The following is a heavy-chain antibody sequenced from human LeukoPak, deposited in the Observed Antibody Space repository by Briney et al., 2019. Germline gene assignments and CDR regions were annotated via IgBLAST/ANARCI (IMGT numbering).Heavy chain of an antibody. CDR2: IYYSGST. D-gene: IGHD6-6*01. CDR3: ARIIQIAARWSTFYI. J-gene: IGHJ3*02. Sequence: SETLSLTCTVSGGSISSSSYYWGWIRQPPGKGLEWIGSIYYSGSTNYNPSLKSRVTMSVDTSKNQFSLKLSSVTAADTAVYYCARIIQIAARWSTFYIWGQGTMVTVSS. CDR1: GGSISSSSYY. V-gene: IGHV4-39*07.